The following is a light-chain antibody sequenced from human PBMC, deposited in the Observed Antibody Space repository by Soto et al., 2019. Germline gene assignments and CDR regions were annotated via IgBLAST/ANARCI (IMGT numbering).Light chain of an antibody. J-gene: IGLJ3*02. CDR2: EVT. CDR1: SSDVGAYNY. CDR3: RSFASSNTWV. Sequence: QSVLTQPPSASGSPGQSVTISCTGTSSDVGAYNYVSWYQQNAGKAPKLVIYEVTKRPSGVPDRFSGSKSANTASLTVSGLQAEDEADYYSRSFASSNTWVFGGGTKLPS. V-gene: IGLV2-8*01.